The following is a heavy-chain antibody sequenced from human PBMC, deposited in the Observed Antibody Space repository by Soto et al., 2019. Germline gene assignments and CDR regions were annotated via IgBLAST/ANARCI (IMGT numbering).Heavy chain of an antibody. V-gene: IGHV3-30*18. CDR2: ISYDGSNK. J-gene: IGHJ4*02. CDR1: GFTFSSYG. D-gene: IGHD5-12*01. CDR3: AKAEVAGSGLFDY. Sequence: PVGSLRLSCAASGFTFSSYGMHWVRQAPGKGLEWVAVISYDGSNKYYADSVKGRFTISRDNSKNTLYLQMNSLRAEDTAVYYCAKAEVAGSGLFDYWGQGTLVTVSS.